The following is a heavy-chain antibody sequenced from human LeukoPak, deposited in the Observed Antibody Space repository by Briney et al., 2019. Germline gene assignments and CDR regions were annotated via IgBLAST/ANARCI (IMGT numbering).Heavy chain of an antibody. Sequence: SETLSLTCTVSGGSISHYFWSWIRQPPGKALEWIGYIYYSGSTNYNPSLKGRVTMSVDPSKNQFSLKLNSATAADTAVYYCAKTVAGYWYFDLWGRGTLVTVSS. CDR1: GGSISHYF. V-gene: IGHV4-59*08. D-gene: IGHD6-19*01. CDR2: IYYSGST. J-gene: IGHJ2*01. CDR3: AKTVAGYWYFDL.